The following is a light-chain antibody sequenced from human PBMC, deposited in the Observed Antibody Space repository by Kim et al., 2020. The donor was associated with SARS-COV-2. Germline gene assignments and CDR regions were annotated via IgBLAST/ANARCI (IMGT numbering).Light chain of an antibody. CDR3: QQYNSVNSLT. Sequence: ASVGDRVTLTCRARENVDIWVAWYHQQPGKAPKLLIFMASSLDRVVPSRFSDTGSETDFTLTISGLQPDDVGTYYCQQYNSVNSLTFGGGTKLEI. V-gene: IGKV1-5*03. CDR1: ENVDIW. CDR2: MAS. J-gene: IGKJ4*01.